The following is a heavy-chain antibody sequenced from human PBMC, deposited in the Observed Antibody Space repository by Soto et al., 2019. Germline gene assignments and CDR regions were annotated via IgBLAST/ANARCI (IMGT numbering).Heavy chain of an antibody. CDR1: GFTFSGSA. J-gene: IGHJ4*02. CDR2: IRSKANSYAT. V-gene: IGHV3-73*01. Sequence: GGSLRLSCAASGFTFSGSAMHWVRQASGKGLEWVGRIRSKANSYATAYAASVKGRFTISRDDSKNTAYLQMNSLKTEDTAVYYCTTTPRYCSGGSCRIYWGQGTLVTVSS. CDR3: TTTPRYCSGGSCRIY. D-gene: IGHD2-15*01.